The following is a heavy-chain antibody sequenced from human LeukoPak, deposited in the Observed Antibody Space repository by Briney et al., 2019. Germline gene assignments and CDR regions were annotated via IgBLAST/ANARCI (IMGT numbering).Heavy chain of an antibody. D-gene: IGHD5-24*01. V-gene: IGHV3-48*02. CDR2: ISSSSSTI. CDR1: GFTFSSYS. J-gene: IGHJ3*02. Sequence: PGGSLRLSCAASGFTFSSYSMNWVRQAPGKGLEWVSFISSSSSTIYYADSVKGRFTISRDNAKNSLYLQMNSLRDEDTAVYYCARAAGGGYNSRRDAFDIWGQGTMVTVSS. CDR3: ARAAGGGYNSRRDAFDI.